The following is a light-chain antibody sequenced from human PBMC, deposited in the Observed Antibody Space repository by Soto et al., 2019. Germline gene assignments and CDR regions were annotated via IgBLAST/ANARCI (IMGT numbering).Light chain of an antibody. CDR1: QSVSRD. J-gene: IGKJ3*01. Sequence: DIVLTQSPATLSLPPGERATLSCRASQSVSRDFAWYQQKPGQAPRLLIYDASNRATGIPARFSGSGSGTDFTLTINSLQPEDFAVYYCQHRHNFGPGTKVDFK. CDR3: QHRHN. CDR2: DAS. V-gene: IGKV3-11*01.